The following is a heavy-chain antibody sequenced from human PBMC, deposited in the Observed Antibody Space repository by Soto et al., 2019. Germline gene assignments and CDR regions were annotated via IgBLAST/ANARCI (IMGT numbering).Heavy chain of an antibody. Sequence: EVQLVESGGGLVQPGGSLRLSCAASGFTVSSNYMSWVRQAPGKGLEWVSVIYSGGSTYYADSVKGRFTISRDNSKNTLYLQVNGLRAEDTAVYYCARDAAAGPFDYWGQGTLVTVSS. D-gene: IGHD6-13*01. V-gene: IGHV3-66*01. CDR1: GFTVSSNY. CDR2: IYSGGST. CDR3: ARDAAAGPFDY. J-gene: IGHJ4*02.